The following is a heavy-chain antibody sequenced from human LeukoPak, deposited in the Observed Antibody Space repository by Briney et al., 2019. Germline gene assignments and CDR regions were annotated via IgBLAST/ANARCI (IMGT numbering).Heavy chain of an antibody. J-gene: IGHJ5*02. CDR1: GGSISFYY. CDR2: ISYSGNT. V-gene: IGHV4-59*01. Sequence: SETLPLTCTVSGGSISFYYWSWIPQPPGKGLEWIGYISYSGNTNYNPSLKSRVTISVDTSKNQFSLKLSSVTAADTAVYYCARGGSGYDWFDPWGQGTLVTVSS. CDR3: ARGGSGYDWFDP. D-gene: IGHD5-12*01.